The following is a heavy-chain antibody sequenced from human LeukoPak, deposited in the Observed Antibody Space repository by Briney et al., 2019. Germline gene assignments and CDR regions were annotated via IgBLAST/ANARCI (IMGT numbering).Heavy chain of an antibody. V-gene: IGHV4-59*01. J-gene: IGHJ2*01. D-gene: IGHD3-10*01. Sequence: PSETLSLTCTVSGGSISSYYWSWIRQPPGKGLEWIGYIYYSGSTNYNPSLKSRVTISVDTSKNQFSLKLSSVTAADTAVYYCARVYGRSGAQYWYFDLWGRGTLVTVSS. CDR3: ARVYGRSGAQYWYFDL. CDR1: GGSISSYY. CDR2: IYYSGST.